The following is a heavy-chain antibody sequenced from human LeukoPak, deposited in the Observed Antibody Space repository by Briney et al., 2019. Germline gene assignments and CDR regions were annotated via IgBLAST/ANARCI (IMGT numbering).Heavy chain of an antibody. J-gene: IGHJ6*02. CDR3: ARFGIFYDMDV. Sequence: SENLSLTCTVSGGSISGYYWTWTRQPPGKGLEWIGQIHYSGKADYNPSLRSRITISVDTSKNKMFLKLSSVTAADTAVYYCARFGIFYDMDVWGRGTTVTVSS. CDR1: GGSISGYY. V-gene: IGHV4-59*01. CDR2: IHYSGKA. D-gene: IGHD3-16*01.